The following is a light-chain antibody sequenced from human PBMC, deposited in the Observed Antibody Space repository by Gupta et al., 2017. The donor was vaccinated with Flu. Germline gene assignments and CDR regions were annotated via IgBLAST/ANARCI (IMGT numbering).Light chain of an antibody. CDR2: DVS. V-gene: IGLV2-14*03. Sequence: SITISFTGTSSDVGGYTYVSWYQQHPGKAPKLMIFDVSNRPSGVSNRFSGSKSGNTASLTISGLQAEDEADYYCSSYTSSSSVVFGGGTKLTVL. CDR1: SSDVGGYTY. J-gene: IGLJ2*01. CDR3: SSYTSSSSVV.